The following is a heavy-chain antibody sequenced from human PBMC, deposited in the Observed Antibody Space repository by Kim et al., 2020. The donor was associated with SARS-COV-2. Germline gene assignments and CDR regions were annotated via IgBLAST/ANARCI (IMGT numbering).Heavy chain of an antibody. CDR2: ISSSSSYI. D-gene: IGHD6-6*01. CDR3: ARAGGIAARSHYYYMDV. V-gene: IGHV3-21*01. CDR1: GFTFSSYS. Sequence: GGSLRLSCAASGFTFSSYSMNWVRQAPGKGLEWVSSISSSSSYIYYADSVKGRFTISRDNAKNSLYLQMNSLRAEDTAVYYCARAGGIAARSHYYYMDVWGKGTTVTVSS. J-gene: IGHJ6*03.